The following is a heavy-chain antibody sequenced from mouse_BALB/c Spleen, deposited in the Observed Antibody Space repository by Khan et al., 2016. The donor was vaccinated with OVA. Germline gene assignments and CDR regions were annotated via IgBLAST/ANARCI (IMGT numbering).Heavy chain of an antibody. V-gene: IGHV1-63*02. J-gene: IGHJ2*01. CDR3: ARRGAARATWYYIDY. CDR1: GYTFTNYW. CDR2: FFPGGGYT. D-gene: IGHD3-1*01. Sequence: QVQLKESGAELVRPGTSVKMSCKAAGYTFTNYWIGWVKQRPGHGLEWIGDFFPGGGYTNYNDEFKGKVTLTADTSSSTAYLQLSSLTSEDADLYYCARRGAARATWYYIDYWGQGTTLTVSS.